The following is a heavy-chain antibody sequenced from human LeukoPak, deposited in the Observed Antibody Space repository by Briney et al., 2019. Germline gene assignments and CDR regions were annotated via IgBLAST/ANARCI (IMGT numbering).Heavy chain of an antibody. J-gene: IGHJ3*02. Sequence: PSETLSLTCAVSGGSISSSNWWSWVRQPPGKGLEWIGEIYHSGSTNYNPSLKSRVTISVDKSKNQFSLKLSSVTAADTAVYYCARDSRYCSSTSCYGAFDIWGQGTMVTVSS. CDR2: IYHSGST. D-gene: IGHD2-2*01. V-gene: IGHV4-4*02. CDR1: GGSISSSNW. CDR3: ARDSRYCSSTSCYGAFDI.